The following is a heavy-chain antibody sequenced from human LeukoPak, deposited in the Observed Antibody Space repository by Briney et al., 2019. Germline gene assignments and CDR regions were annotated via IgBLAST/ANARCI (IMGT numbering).Heavy chain of an antibody. Sequence: SETPSLTCTVSGGSISTHVSGDSSVYYWTWIRQHPGKGLEFIGSIYYSGSTYYNPSLKSRLTISVDLSENQFSLKLSSVTAADTAVYYCARLEQTSWFDPWGPGTLVTVSS. CDR2: IYYSGST. CDR3: ARLEQTSWFDP. CDR1: GGSISTHVSGDSSVYY. D-gene: IGHD1/OR15-1a*01. J-gene: IGHJ5*02. V-gene: IGHV4-31*03.